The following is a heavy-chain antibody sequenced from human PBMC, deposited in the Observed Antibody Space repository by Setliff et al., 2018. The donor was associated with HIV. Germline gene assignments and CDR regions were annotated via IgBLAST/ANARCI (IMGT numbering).Heavy chain of an antibody. CDR2: ISFSSSVI. D-gene: IGHD2-2*01. CDR3: ARGYCSSTSCRYYFDY. CDR1: GFTFSTHS. V-gene: IGHV3-48*04. Sequence: GGSLRLSCVASGFTFSTHSMSWVRQAPGKGLEWISYISFSSSVIYYADSVKGRFTISRDNAKNSLYLQMNSLRAEDTAVYYCARGYCSSTSCRYYFDYWGQGTLVTVSS. J-gene: IGHJ4*02.